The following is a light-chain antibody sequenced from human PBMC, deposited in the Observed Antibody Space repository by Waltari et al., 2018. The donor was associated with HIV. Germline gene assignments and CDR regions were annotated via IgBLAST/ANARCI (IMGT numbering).Light chain of an antibody. CDR2: ETN. V-gene: IGLV1-51*02. CDR1: SSNIGRNS. J-gene: IGLJ2*01. CDR3: GAWDNSLGGVV. Sequence: QSVLTQPPSVSAAPGQQVTISCSGSSSNIGRNSVAWYQHLPGTAPKIFIYETNKRPARVPDRFSGSKSGTSGTLDITGLQTGDEADYYCGAWDNSLGGVVFGGGTKLTVL.